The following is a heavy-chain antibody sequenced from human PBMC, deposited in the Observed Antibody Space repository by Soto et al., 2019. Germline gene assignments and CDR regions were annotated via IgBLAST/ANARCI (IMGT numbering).Heavy chain of an antibody. CDR3: ARSHLKAYYYYYGMDV. CDR2: IYPGDSDT. V-gene: IGHV5-51*01. Sequence: GESLKISCKGSGYSFTSYWIGWVRQMPGKGLEWMGIIYPGDSDTRYSPSFQGQVTISADKSISTAYLQWSSLKASDTAMYYCARSHLKAYYYYYGMDVWGQGTTVTVSS. J-gene: IGHJ6*02. CDR1: GYSFTSYW.